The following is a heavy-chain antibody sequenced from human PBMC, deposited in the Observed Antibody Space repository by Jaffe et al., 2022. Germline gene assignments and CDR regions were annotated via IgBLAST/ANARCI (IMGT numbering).Heavy chain of an antibody. CDR2: IYTSGST. D-gene: IGHD3-10*01. V-gene: IGHV4-61*02. J-gene: IGHJ6*03. CDR3: AREEFRHVDYYYYMDV. Sequence: QVQLQESGPGLVKPSQTLSLTCTVSGGSISSGSYYWSWIRQPAGKGLEWIGRIYTSGSTNYNPSLKSRVTISVDTSKNQFSLKLSSVTAADTAVYYCAREEFRHVDYYYYMDVWGKGTTVTVSS. CDR1: GGSISSGSYY.